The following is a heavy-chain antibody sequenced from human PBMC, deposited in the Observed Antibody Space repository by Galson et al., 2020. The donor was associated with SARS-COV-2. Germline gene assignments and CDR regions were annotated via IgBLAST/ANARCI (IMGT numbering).Heavy chain of an antibody. V-gene: IGHV3-21*01. Sequence: NSGGSLRLSCVASGFTFSRYSMNWVRQAPGKGLEWVSSISDMSNHIQYADSVKGRVTISRDNAKNSLYLQMNSLRDEDTAVYYCARNRFGDKGLNYCGQGILVTVSS. J-gene: IGHJ4*02. CDR1: GFTFSRYS. D-gene: IGHD3-10*01. CDR3: ARNRFGDKGLNY. CDR2: ISDMSNHI.